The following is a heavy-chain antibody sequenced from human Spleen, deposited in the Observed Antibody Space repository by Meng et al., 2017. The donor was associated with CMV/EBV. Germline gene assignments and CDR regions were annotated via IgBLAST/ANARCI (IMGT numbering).Heavy chain of an antibody. CDR1: GGSISSYY. J-gene: IGHJ6*02. CDR2: IYYSGST. V-gene: IGHV4-59*01. D-gene: IGHD3-3*01. Sequence: SETLSLTCTVSGGSISSYYWSWIRQPPGKGLEWIGYIYYSGSTNYNPSLKSRVTISVDTSKNQFSLKLSSVTAADTAVYYCARAEYYDFWSGYYTGVYYYGMDVWGQGTTVTVSS. CDR3: ARAEYYDFWSGYYTGVYYYGMDV.